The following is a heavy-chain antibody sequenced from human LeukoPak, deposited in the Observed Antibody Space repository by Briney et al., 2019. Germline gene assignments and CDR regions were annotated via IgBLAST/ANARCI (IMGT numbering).Heavy chain of an antibody. V-gene: IGHV4-39*01. Sequence: SETLSLTCPVSGGSISSSSYYWGWIRQPPGKGLEWIGSIYHSGRTYYNPSLKSRVTISVDTSKNQFSLKLSSVTAADTAVYYCARGSGGYLSDYWGQGTLVTVSS. CDR1: GGSISSSSYY. CDR3: ARGSGGYLSDY. CDR2: IYHSGRT. D-gene: IGHD2-21*02. J-gene: IGHJ4*02.